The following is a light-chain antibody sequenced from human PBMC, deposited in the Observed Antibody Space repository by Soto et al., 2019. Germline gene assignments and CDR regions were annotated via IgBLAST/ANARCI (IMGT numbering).Light chain of an antibody. Sequence: DIQMTQSPSSLSASVGDRVTITCRASQSISSYLNWYQQKPGKAPKLLIYAASSLRSGVPSRFSGSGSGTDFTLTISSLQPEDFATYYCQQSYSTPLIFGGGTKVEIK. V-gene: IGKV1-39*01. CDR2: AAS. CDR3: QQSYSTPLI. J-gene: IGKJ4*01. CDR1: QSISSY.